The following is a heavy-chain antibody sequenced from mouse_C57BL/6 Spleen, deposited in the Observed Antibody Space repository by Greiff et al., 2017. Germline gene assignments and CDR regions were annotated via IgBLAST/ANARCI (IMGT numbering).Heavy chain of an antibody. CDR3: ARSSYVNYCDY. Sequence: QVQLQQSGAELVMPGASVKLSCKASGYTFTSYWMHWVKQRPGQGLEWIGEIDPSDSYTNYNQKFKGKSTLTVDKSSSTAYMQLSSLTSEDSAVYYCARSSYVNYCDYWGQGTTLTVSS. CDR2: IDPSDSYT. V-gene: IGHV1-69*01. J-gene: IGHJ2*01. CDR1: GYTFTSYW. D-gene: IGHD1-1*01.